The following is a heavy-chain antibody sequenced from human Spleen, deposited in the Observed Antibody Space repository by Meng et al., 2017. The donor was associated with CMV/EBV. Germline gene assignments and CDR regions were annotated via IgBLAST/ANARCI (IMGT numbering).Heavy chain of an antibody. CDR3: AKIPGFVEMATITG. CDR2: IRYDGSNK. Sequence: GESLKISCAASGFTFSDYYMSWVRQAPGKGLEWVAFIRYDGSNKYYADSVKGRFTISRDNSKNTLYLQMNSLRAEDTAVYYCAKIPGFVEMATITGWGQGTLVTVSS. D-gene: IGHD5-24*01. J-gene: IGHJ4*02. CDR1: GFTFSDYY. V-gene: IGHV3-30*02.